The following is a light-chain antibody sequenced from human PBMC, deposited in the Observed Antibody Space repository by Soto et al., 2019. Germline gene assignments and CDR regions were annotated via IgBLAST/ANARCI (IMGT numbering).Light chain of an antibody. V-gene: IGKV3-20*01. Sequence: SPGERATLSCRASQSVSSSYLAWYQQKPGQAPRLLIYGASSRATGIPDRFSGSGSGTDFTLTVSILEPEEFAFYFGARSQHWCAFGQ. CDR3: ARSQHWCA. CDR1: QSVSSSY. CDR2: GAS. J-gene: IGKJ1*01.